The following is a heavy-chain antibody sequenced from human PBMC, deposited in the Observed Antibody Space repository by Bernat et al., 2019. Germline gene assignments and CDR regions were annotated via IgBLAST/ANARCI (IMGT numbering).Heavy chain of an antibody. V-gene: IGHV4-59*11. Sequence: QVQLQESGPGLVKPSETLSLTCTVSGGSISSHYWSWIRQPPGKGLEWIGYIYYTGSNNYNPSLKSRVTISVDTSKNQFSLKLTSVTAADTAMYYCARGGSWSDSWGQGTLVTVSS. CDR3: ARGGSWSDS. CDR2: IYYTGSN. CDR1: GGSISSHY. D-gene: IGHD3-16*01. J-gene: IGHJ5*01.